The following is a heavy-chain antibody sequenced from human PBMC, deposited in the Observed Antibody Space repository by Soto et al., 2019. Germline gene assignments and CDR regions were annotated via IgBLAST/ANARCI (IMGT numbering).Heavy chain of an antibody. D-gene: IGHD6-13*01. Sequence: GASVKVSCKASGGTFSSYAISWVRQAPGQGLEWMGGIIPIFGTANYAQKFQGRVTITADESTSTAYMELSSLRSEDTAVYYCANNGYSSSWYSAYYYGMDVWGQGTTVTVSS. V-gene: IGHV1-69*13. CDR2: IIPIFGTA. CDR3: ANNGYSSSWYSAYYYGMDV. J-gene: IGHJ6*02. CDR1: GGTFSSYA.